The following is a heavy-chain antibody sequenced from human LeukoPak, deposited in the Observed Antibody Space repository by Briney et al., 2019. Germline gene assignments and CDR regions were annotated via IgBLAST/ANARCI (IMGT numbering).Heavy chain of an antibody. CDR2: IPYSGTT. J-gene: IGHJ6*03. D-gene: IGHD1-26*01. CDR1: GGSISSGSYY. Sequence: PSETLSLTCTVSGGSISSGSYYWGWIRQPPGKGLEWIASIPYSGTTYYNPSLKSRVTISVDTSKNQFSLKLTSVTAADTAVYYCARISRPADRTVGPYYMNVWGKGATVTVSS. CDR3: ARISRPADRTVGPYYMNV. V-gene: IGHV4-39*01.